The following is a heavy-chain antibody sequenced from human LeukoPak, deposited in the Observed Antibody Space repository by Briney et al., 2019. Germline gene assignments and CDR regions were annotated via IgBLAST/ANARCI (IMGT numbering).Heavy chain of an antibody. J-gene: IGHJ6*03. CDR1: GYIFTDYD. CDR3: ARGAEYYYYMDV. Sequence: GASVKVSCKASGYIFTDYDIHWLRQAPGQRPEWMGWMNGGNGNTKYSQKFQGRVTLIRDTSAATAYMELSSLRHDDLAVYYCARGAEYYYYMDVWGKGTTVTISS. V-gene: IGHV1-3*01. CDR2: MNGGNGNT.